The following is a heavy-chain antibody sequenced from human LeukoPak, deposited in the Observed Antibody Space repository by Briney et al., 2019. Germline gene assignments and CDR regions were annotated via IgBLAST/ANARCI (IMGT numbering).Heavy chain of an antibody. V-gene: IGHV4-4*07. CDR2: MYATGTT. Sequence: SETLSLTCTVSDTSINTYYWSWIRQPAGKGLEWIGHMYATGTTNYNPSLKSRVTMSIDTSKNQFSLNLRSVTAADTAVYYCAKVAKYYYGPETYFFFEYWGQGTLVTVSS. D-gene: IGHD3-10*01. CDR3: AKVAKYYYGPETYFFFEY. CDR1: DTSINTYY. J-gene: IGHJ4*02.